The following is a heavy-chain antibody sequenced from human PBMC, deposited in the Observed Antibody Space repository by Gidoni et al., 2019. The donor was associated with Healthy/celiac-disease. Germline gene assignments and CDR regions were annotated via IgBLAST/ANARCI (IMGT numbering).Heavy chain of an antibody. CDR3: AKGRVGSKYGYYYGMDV. CDR2: ISWDGGST. Sequence: EVQLVESGGVVVQPGGSLRLSCAASGFTFDDYAMHWVRQAPGKGLEWVSLISWDGGSTYYADSVKGRFTISRDNSKNSLYLQMNSLRAEDTALYYCAKGRVGSKYGYYYGMDVWGQGTTVTVSS. V-gene: IGHV3-43D*03. J-gene: IGHJ6*02. CDR1: GFTFDDYA. D-gene: IGHD1-26*01.